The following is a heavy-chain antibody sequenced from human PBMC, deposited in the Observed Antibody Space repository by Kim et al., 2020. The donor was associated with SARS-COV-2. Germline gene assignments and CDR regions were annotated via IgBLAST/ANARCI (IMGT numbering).Heavy chain of an antibody. CDR3: AKNPTSYYGMDV. CDR1: GFTFTTYA. V-gene: IGHV3-23*01. CDR2: ISGSGGST. J-gene: IGHJ6*01. Sequence: GGSLRLSCAASGFTFTTYAMTWVRQAPGKGLEWVSVISGSGGSTYYADYVKGRFTISRDNSKKTLYLQMNSLRADDTAVYDCAKNPTSYYGMDVWGQGTT.